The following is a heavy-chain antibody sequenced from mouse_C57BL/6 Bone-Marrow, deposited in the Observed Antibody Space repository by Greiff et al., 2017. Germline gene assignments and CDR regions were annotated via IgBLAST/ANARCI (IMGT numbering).Heavy chain of an antibody. J-gene: IGHJ2*01. Sequence: EVMLVESGAELVRPGASVKLSCTASGFNIKDDYIHWVKQRPEQGLAWIGWIDPEIGDTEYASKFQGKATITSDTSSNTAYLQLSSLTSEDTAVYYCSSFDGNYFDFWGQGTPLTVAS. D-gene: IGHD2-3*01. CDR3: SSFDGNYFDF. CDR1: GFNIKDDY. V-gene: IGHV14-4*01. CDR2: IDPEIGDT.